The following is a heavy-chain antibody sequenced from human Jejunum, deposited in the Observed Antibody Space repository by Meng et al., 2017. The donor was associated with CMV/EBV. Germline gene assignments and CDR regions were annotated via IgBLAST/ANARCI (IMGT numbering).Heavy chain of an antibody. Sequence: YFLHWVRQAPGQGLEWMGWLNPYSGATKYAQKFQGRVTMTRDTSINTAYLEMSRLNSDDTAVYFCARVNVGYTTRTSYETRNDAHDLWGQGTMVTVSS. D-gene: IGHD5-12*01. V-gene: IGHV1-2*02. CDR3: ARVNVGYTTRTSYETRNDAHDL. J-gene: IGHJ3*01. CDR1: YF. CDR2: LNPYSGAT.